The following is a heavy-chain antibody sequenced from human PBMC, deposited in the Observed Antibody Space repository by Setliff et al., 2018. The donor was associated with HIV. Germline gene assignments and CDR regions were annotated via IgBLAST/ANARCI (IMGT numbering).Heavy chain of an antibody. CDR3: GRDRDWAFDY. Sequence: GGSLRLSCAASGFTVSSNYMSWVRQAPGKGLEWVSYNGIINGAKHYADSMEGRFTISRDDAKNSLYLQMDSLRAEDTAVYYCGRDRDWAFDYWGQGILVTVSS. CDR2: NGIINGAK. V-gene: IGHV3-48*01. J-gene: IGHJ4*02. D-gene: IGHD3-9*01. CDR1: GFTVSSNY.